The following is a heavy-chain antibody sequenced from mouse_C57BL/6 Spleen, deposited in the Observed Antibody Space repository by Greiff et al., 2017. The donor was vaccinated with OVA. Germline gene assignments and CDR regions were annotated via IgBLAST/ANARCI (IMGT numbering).Heavy chain of an antibody. V-gene: IGHV1-69*01. Sequence: QVQLQQPGAELVMPGASVKLSCKASGYTFTSYWMHWVKQRPGQGLEWIGEIDPSDSYTNYNQKFKGKSTLTVDKSSSTAYMQLSSLTSEDSAVYYCARGENFGTGFAYWGQGTLVTVSA. J-gene: IGHJ3*01. CDR3: ARGENFGTGFAY. CDR1: GYTFTSYW. D-gene: IGHD3-1*01. CDR2: IDPSDSYT.